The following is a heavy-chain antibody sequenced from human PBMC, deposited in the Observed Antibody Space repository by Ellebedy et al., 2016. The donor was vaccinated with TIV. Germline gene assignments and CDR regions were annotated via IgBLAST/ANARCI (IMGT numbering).Heavy chain of an antibody. J-gene: IGHJ6*02. CDR2: IIPRVGIV. Sequence: AASVKVSCKASGGTFSSYAISWVRQAPGQGLEWMGGIIPRVGIVNHAQNFQGRVTITADKSTSTAYMELSSLKSEDTALYDCARQNYDSSGYRPRHYDYYHMDVWGQGTTVTVSS. CDR1: GGTFSSYA. CDR3: ARQNYDSSGYRPRHYDYYHMDV. V-gene: IGHV1-69*10. D-gene: IGHD3-22*01.